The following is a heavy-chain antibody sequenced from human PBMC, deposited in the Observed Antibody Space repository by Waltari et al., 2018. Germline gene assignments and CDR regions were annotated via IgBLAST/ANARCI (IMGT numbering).Heavy chain of an antibody. J-gene: IGHJ4*02. Sequence: QVQLQESGQGLVKPSGTLSLTCAVSGDSISGNYWWSWVRQSPEKGLEWIGQVHHSGKTRYNPSLQSRVTISVDKPKNQFSLNLNSVTAADTAVYYCAGDRAIGLFFDYWGRGTLVTVSS. CDR1: GDSISGNYW. CDR3: AGDRAIGLFFDY. V-gene: IGHV4-4*02. CDR2: VHHSGKT. D-gene: IGHD2-2*01.